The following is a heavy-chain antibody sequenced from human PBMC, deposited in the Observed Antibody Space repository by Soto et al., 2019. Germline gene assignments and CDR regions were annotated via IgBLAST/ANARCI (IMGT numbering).Heavy chain of an antibody. D-gene: IGHD3-3*01. CDR2: IYYSGST. CDR1: VGSISSSSYY. Sequence: PSETLSLTCTVSVGSISSSSYYWGWIRQPPGKGLEWIGSIYYSGSTYYNPSLKSRVTISVDTSKNLFSLKLSSVTAADTAVYNCSSHVAYYDFWSGYPPTSSSSMEAWGKGPPVTAS. CDR3: SSHVAYYDFWSGYPPTSSSSMEA. J-gene: IGHJ6*03. V-gene: IGHV4-39*01.